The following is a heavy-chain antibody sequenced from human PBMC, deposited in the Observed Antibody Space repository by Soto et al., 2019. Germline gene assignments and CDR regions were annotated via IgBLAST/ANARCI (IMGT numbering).Heavy chain of an antibody. J-gene: IGHJ4*02. Sequence: GGSLRLSCAASGFTFITYAMTWVRQAPGKGLEWVSAIRGSGGVTYYADSVKGRFSISRDNSKNMLYLQMNSLRAEDTAVYYCAKDQDRYYFDSTGFPTDYWGQGTLVTVSS. D-gene: IGHD3-22*01. V-gene: IGHV3-23*01. CDR2: IRGSGGVT. CDR1: GFTFITYA. CDR3: AKDQDRYYFDSTGFPTDY.